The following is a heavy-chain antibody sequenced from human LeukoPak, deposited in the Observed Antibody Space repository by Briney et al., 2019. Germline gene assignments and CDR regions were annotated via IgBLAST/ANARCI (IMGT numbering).Heavy chain of an antibody. J-gene: IGHJ5*02. D-gene: IGHD3-3*01. V-gene: IGHV1-18*01. Sequence: GASVKVSCKASGYTFTSYGISWVRQAPGRGLEWMGWISAYNGNTNYAQKLQGRVTMTTDTSTSTAYMELRSLRSDDTAVYYCARDHIYYDFWSGYYPRNWFDPWGQGTLVTVSS. CDR2: ISAYNGNT. CDR3: ARDHIYYDFWSGYYPRNWFDP. CDR1: GYTFTSYG.